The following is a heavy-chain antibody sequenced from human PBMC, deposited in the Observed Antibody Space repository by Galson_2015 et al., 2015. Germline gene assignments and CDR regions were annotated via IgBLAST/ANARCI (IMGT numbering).Heavy chain of an antibody. V-gene: IGHV3-21*01. D-gene: IGHD3-3*01. CDR2: ISSSSSYI. CDR1: GFTFSSYS. J-gene: IGHJ4*02. Sequence: SLRLSCAASGFTFSSYSMNWVRQAPGKGLEWVSSISSSSSYIYYADSLKGRFTISRDNAKNSLYLQMNSLIAEDTAVYYCARGSYDFWSGYYPPDFWGQGTLVTVSS. CDR3: ARGSYDFWSGYYPPDF.